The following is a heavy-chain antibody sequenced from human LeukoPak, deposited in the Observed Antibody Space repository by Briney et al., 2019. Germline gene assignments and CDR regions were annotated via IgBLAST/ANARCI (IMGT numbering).Heavy chain of an antibody. V-gene: IGHV4-34*01. CDR1: GGSFSDYY. Sequence: SETLSLTCAVYGGSFSDYYWSWIRQPPGKGLEWIGEINHRGSTNYNPSLKSRVTISVDTSKNQFSLKLSSVTAADTAVYYCARGDCSGGSCYSRSRTYGMDVWGKGTTVTVSS. CDR2: INHRGST. J-gene: IGHJ6*04. D-gene: IGHD2-15*01. CDR3: ARGDCSGGSCYSRSRTYGMDV.